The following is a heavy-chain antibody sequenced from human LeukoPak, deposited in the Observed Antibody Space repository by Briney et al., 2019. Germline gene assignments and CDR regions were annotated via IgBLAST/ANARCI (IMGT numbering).Heavy chain of an antibody. J-gene: IGHJ4*02. D-gene: IGHD3-10*01. CDR3: ARGGRTYYYGSGSYDY. CDR1: GYTFTSYD. CDR2: MNPNSGNT. Sequence: ASVKVSCKASGYTFTSYDINWVRQATGQGLEWMGWMNPNSGNTGYAQKFQGRVTMTRNTSISTAYMELSSLRSEDTAVYYCARGGRTYYYGSGSYDYWGQGTLVTVSS. V-gene: IGHV1-8*01.